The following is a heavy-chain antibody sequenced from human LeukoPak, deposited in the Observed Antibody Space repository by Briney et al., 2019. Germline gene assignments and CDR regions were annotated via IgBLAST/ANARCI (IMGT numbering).Heavy chain of an antibody. CDR1: GDSISTNC. D-gene: IGHD7-27*01. Sequence: SETLSLTCAVSGDSISTNCGTWIRQPAGKGLEWIGRVCTSGITNYNPSLESRVTMSLDTSKKQFSLRLTPVTAADTAVYYCARDVLGMSGVWFFDLWGRGTLVSVSS. V-gene: IGHV4-4*07. CDR2: VCTSGIT. J-gene: IGHJ2*01. CDR3: ARDVLGMSGVWFFDL.